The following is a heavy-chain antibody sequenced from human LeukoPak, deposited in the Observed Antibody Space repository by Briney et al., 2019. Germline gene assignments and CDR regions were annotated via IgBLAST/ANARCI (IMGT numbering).Heavy chain of an antibody. J-gene: IGHJ4*02. CDR3: ARSPITMVRGVILLPDY. CDR1: GYTFTGYY. D-gene: IGHD3-10*01. CDR2: INPNSGGT. V-gene: IGHV1-2*04. Sequence: GASVKVSCKASGYTFTGYYMHWVRQAPGQGLEWMGWINPNSGGTNYAQKFQGWVTMTRETSISTAYMELSRLRSDDTAVYYCARSPITMVRGVILLPDYWGQGTLVTVSS.